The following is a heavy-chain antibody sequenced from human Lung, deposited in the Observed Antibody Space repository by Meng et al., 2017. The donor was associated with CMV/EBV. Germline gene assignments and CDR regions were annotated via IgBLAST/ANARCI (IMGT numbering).Heavy chain of an antibody. V-gene: IGHV3-30*14. CDR1: GFTFSSYA. CDR2: ISYDGSNK. Sequence: SXKISXAASGFTFSSYAMHWVRQAPGKGLEWVAVISYDGSNKYYADSVKGRFTISRDNSKNTLYHQMNRLRAENTAVYYCARDQQLVLIYYNGMDVWGQGXTVTVSS. J-gene: IGHJ6*02. CDR3: ARDQQLVLIYYNGMDV. D-gene: IGHD6-13*01.